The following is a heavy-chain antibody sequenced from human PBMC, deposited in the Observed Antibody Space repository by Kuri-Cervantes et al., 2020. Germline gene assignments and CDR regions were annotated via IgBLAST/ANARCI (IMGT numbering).Heavy chain of an antibody. D-gene: IGHD2-15*01. CDR3: ARDSGIFLAPLDYFDY. CDR1: GFSFSNFP. CDR2: ISYDGTNS. Sequence: GESLKISCITSGFSFSNFPMHWVRLAPGKGLEWVAVISYDGTNSKYAEFVKGRFTISRDNAKNTLYLQINRLRPEDTAIYYCARDSGIFLAPLDYFDYWGQGTLVTVSS. J-gene: IGHJ4*02. V-gene: IGHV3-30*01.